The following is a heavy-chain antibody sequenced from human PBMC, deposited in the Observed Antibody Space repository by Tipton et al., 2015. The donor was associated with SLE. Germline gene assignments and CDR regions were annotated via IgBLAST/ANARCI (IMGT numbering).Heavy chain of an antibody. CDR2: ISWNSDNI. CDR1: GFTFDHHA. J-gene: IGHJ4*02. D-gene: IGHD5-24*01. Sequence: SLRLSCAASGFTFDHHAMHWVRQVPGKGLEWVSGISWNSDNIGYADSVKGRFTISRDNRKNSLYLQMSSLRAEDSALYYCVRDWGDAYNYFASWGQGTLVTVSS. CDR3: VRDWGDAYNYFAS. V-gene: IGHV3-9*01.